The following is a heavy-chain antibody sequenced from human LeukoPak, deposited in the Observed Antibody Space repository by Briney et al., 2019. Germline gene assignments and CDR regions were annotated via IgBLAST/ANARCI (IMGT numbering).Heavy chain of an antibody. D-gene: IGHD5-12*01. V-gene: IGHV3-53*01. J-gene: IGHJ6*02. CDR2: IYSGGNT. CDR3: AREAGYSGYRRMDV. Sequence: PGGSLRLSCVVSGFTVSSNYMSWVRQAPGKGLEWVSVIYSGGNTYYADSVKGRFTISRDNSKNTLYLQMDSLRAEDTAVYYCAREAGYSGYRRMDVWGQGTTVTVSS. CDR1: GFTVSSNY.